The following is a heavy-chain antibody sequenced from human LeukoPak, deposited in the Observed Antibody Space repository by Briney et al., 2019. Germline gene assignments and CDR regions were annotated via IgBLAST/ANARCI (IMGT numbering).Heavy chain of an antibody. D-gene: IGHD1-26*01. J-gene: IGHJ4*02. V-gene: IGHV3-30-3*01. Sequence: PGGSLRLSCAASGFTFSSYAMHWVRQAPGKGLEWVAVISYDGSNKYYADSVKGRFTISRDNSKNTLYLQMNSLRAEDTAVYYCASGIVGATAPVDYWGQGTLVTVSS. CDR2: ISYDGSNK. CDR3: ASGIVGATAPVDY. CDR1: GFTFSSYA.